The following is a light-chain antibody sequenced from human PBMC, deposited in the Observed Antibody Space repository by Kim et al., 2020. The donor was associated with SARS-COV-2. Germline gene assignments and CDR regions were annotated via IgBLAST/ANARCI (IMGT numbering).Light chain of an antibody. J-gene: IGKJ1*01. Sequence: TSVGARSTITGRASQGINNYLAWYQQKPEKPPKLLIYAASALQSGVPSRFSGSGSGTDVTLTVTSLQPEDVATYYCQKYDSAPWTFGLGTKVDIK. V-gene: IGKV1-27*01. CDR3: QKYDSAPWT. CDR1: QGINNY. CDR2: AAS.